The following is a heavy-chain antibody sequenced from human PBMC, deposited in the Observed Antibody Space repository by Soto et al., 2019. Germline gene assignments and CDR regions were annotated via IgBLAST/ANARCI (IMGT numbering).Heavy chain of an antibody. J-gene: IGHJ4*02. CDR2: VYWNDDK. Sequence: QITLKESGLTLVKPTQTLTLTCTVSGFSLSTNGVGVGWIRQPPGKALEWLAIVYWNDDKRYSPSLESRLTIARDASKNQVILIMTNMDPVDTATYYCAHIHFNKVAYFDYWGQGTLVTVSS. CDR1: GFSLSTNGVG. CDR3: AHIHFNKVAYFDY. V-gene: IGHV2-5*01.